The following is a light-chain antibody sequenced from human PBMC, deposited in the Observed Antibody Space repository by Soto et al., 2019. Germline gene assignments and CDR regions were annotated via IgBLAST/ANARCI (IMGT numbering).Light chain of an antibody. CDR1: SSDVGTYNL. J-gene: IGLJ3*02. CDR3: CSYAGSGTWV. CDR2: EGT. V-gene: IGLV2-23*01. Sequence: QSVLTQPASVSGSPGQSITISCTGTSSDVGTYNLVSWYQQLPGKAPELMIYEGTKRPSGVSNRFSGSKSGNTGSLTLSGLQAEDEADYYCCSYAGSGTWVFGGGTKLTVL.